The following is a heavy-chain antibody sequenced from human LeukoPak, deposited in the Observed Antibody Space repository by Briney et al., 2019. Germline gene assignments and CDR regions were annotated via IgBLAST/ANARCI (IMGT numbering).Heavy chain of an antibody. V-gene: IGHV4-30-4*08. Sequence: SETLSLTCTVSGGSISSGDYYWSWIRQPPGKGLEWIGYIYYSGSTYYNPSLKSRVTISVDTSKNQFSLKLSSVTAADTAVYYCASTKRGDYYGSGSLSRWGQGTLVTVSS. CDR3: ASTKRGDYYGSGSLSR. CDR2: IYYSGST. CDR1: GGSISSGDYY. J-gene: IGHJ4*02. D-gene: IGHD3-10*01.